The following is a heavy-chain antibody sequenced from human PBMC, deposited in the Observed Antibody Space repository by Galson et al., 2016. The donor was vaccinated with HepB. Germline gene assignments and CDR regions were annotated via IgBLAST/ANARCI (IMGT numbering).Heavy chain of an antibody. CDR3: ARVTSSFHDY. D-gene: IGHD2-2*01. CDR1: NDSIETNY. Sequence: SETLSLTCSVSNDSIETNYWSWLRQPPGKGLEWIGYIYYSGSGSSNHNPSLTSRVTISVDTSQNQFSLKLSPVTAADTAVYYCARVTSSFHDYWGQGTLVTVSS. CDR2: IYYSGSGSS. V-gene: IGHV4-59*01. J-gene: IGHJ4*02.